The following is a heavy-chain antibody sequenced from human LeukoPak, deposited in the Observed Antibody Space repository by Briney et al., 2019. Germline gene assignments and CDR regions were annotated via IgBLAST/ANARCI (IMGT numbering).Heavy chain of an antibody. D-gene: IGHD3-10*01. CDR1: GFTFSSYW. J-gene: IGHJ4*02. CDR2: INSDGSST. V-gene: IGHV3-74*01. CDR3: ARSVRGLYYFDY. Sequence: GGSLRLSCAASGFTFSSYWMHWVRQAPGKGLVWLSRINSDGSSTNYADSVKGRFTISRDNAKNTLHLQMNSLRAEDTAVYYCARSVRGLYYFDYWGQGTLVTVSS.